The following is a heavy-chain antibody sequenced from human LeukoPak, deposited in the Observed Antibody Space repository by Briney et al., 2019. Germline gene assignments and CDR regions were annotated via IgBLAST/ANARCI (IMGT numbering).Heavy chain of an antibody. CDR2: INHSGST. CDR1: GGSFSGYY. V-gene: IGHV4-34*01. D-gene: IGHD4-17*01. J-gene: IGHJ4*02. CDR3: ARGLGLMTTVTTGLVSDYSFDY. Sequence: SETLSLTCAVYGGSFSGYYWSWIRQPPGKGLEWIGEINHSGSTNYNPSLKSRVTISVDTSKNQFSLKLSSVTAADTAVYYCARGLGLMTTVTTGLVSDYSFDYWGQGTLVTVSS.